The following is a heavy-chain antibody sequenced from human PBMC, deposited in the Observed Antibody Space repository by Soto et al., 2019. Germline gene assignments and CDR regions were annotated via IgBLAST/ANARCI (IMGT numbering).Heavy chain of an antibody. CDR1: GGSISSGGYY. CDR2: IYYSGST. Sequence: QVQLQESGPGLVKPSQTLSLTCTVSGGSISSGGYYWSWIRQHPGKGLEWIGYIYYSGSTYYNPSLKSRVTTSVDTCNNKVSLKLSPVTAADTAVYYCARCSQPTVTACDYWAQGTLVTVSS. J-gene: IGHJ4*02. D-gene: IGHD4-17*01. V-gene: IGHV4-31*03. CDR3: ARCSQPTVTACDY.